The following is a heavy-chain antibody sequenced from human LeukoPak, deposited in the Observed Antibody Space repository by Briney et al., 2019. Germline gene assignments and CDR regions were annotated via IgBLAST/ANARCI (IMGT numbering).Heavy chain of an antibody. CDR3: ARVKYSSGWPDY. Sequence: PSETLSLTCAVYGGSFSGYYWSWIRQPPGKGLEWIGEINHSGSTNYNPSLKSRVTISVDTSKNQFSLKLSSVTAADTAVYYCARVKYSSGWPDYWGQGTLVTVSS. D-gene: IGHD6-19*01. J-gene: IGHJ4*02. V-gene: IGHV4-34*01. CDR2: INHSGST. CDR1: GGSFSGYY.